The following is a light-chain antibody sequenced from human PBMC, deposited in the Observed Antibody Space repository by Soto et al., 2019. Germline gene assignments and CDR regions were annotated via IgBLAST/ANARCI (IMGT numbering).Light chain of an antibody. Sequence: QSVLTQPASVSGSPGQSITISCTGTNSDVGNYNLVSWYQQHPGKAPKLMIYEVSKRPSGVSNRFSGSKSGNTAFLTISGLQAEDEADYYCCSFARSSTWVFGGGTKLTVL. CDR1: NSDVGNYNL. CDR3: CSFARSSTWV. CDR2: EVS. J-gene: IGLJ2*01. V-gene: IGLV2-23*02.